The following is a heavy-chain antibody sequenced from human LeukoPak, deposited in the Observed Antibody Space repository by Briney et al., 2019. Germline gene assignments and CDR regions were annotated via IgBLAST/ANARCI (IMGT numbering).Heavy chain of an antibody. CDR1: GYTFTGYY. CDR2: INPNSGGT. D-gene: IGHD6-13*01. Sequence: ASVKVSRKASGYTFTGYYMHWVRQAPGQGLEWMGWINPNSGGTNYAQKFQGRVTMTRDTSISTAYMELSRLRSDDTAVYYCARDLWVAAAGTGDYWGQGTLVTVSS. J-gene: IGHJ4*02. V-gene: IGHV1-2*02. CDR3: ARDLWVAAAGTGDY.